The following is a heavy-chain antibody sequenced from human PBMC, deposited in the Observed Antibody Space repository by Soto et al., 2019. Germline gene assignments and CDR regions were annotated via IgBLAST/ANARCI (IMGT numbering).Heavy chain of an antibody. D-gene: IGHD4-17*01. CDR2: ISANGDNV. V-gene: IGHV3-9*01. J-gene: IGHJ4*02. CDR3: AKDMKWGGMTTIHYFDS. CDR1: GFTVDDYA. Sequence: PGGSLRLSCVASGFTVDDYAMHWVRQAPGKGLEWVSGISANGDNVDYADSVKGRFTLSRDNAENSLFLQMNSLRPEDTALYYCAKDMKWGGMTTIHYFDSWGQGTQVTVSS.